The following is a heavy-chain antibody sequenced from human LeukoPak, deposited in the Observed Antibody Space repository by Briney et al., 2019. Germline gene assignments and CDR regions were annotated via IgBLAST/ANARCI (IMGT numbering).Heavy chain of an antibody. V-gene: IGHV1-2*02. D-gene: IGHD3-3*01. Sequence: GASVTVSCTSSGYSFTVSYIHWVRQAPGQGLEWMGWINPNSGGPKYAQKFQGRVTMTRDTSISTAYMELGRLKSDDTAVYFCARRVGVIGATWPFDYWGQGTLVTVSS. CDR2: INPNSGGP. CDR3: ARRVGVIGATWPFDY. CDR1: GYSFTVSY. J-gene: IGHJ4*02.